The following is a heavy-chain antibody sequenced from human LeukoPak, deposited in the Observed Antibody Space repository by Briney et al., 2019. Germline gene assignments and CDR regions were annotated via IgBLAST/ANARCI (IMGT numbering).Heavy chain of an antibody. Sequence: PGGSLRLSWAASGFTFSSYGMHWVRQAPGKGLEWEAFIRYDGSNKYYADSVKGRFTISRDNSKNTLYLQMNSLRAEDTAVYYCVKARTRGYSYGSFDYWGQGTLVTVSS. CDR2: IRYDGSNK. J-gene: IGHJ4*02. CDR3: VKARTRGYSYGSFDY. CDR1: GFTFSSYG. D-gene: IGHD5-18*01. V-gene: IGHV3-30*02.